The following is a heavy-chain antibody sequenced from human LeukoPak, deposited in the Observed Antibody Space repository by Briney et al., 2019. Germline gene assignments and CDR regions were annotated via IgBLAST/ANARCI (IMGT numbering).Heavy chain of an antibody. CDR1: GYTFTSYG. CDR2: ISAYNGNT. CDR3: ARDPPKIAVAGSFDH. J-gene: IGHJ4*02. V-gene: IGHV1-18*01. Sequence: RASVKVSCKASGYTFTSYGISWVRQAPGQGLEWMGWISAYNGNTNYAQKLQGRVTMTTDTSTSTAYMELRSLRSDDTAVYYCARDPPKIAVAGSFDHWGQGTLVTVSS. D-gene: IGHD6-19*01.